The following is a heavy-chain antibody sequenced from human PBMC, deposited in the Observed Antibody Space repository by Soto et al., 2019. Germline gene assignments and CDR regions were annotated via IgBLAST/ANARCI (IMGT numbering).Heavy chain of an antibody. CDR1: GFTFNGYW. Sequence: EVQLVESGGGLVQPGGSLRLSCATSGFTFNGYWIHWVRQVPGEGLEWVSRIDGSATNTDYAGSVKGRFTISRDFAKSTVFLQMDSLRAEDTAVYHCVRLGFVGEGDFWGQGIPVTVSS. CDR3: VRLGFVGEGDF. D-gene: IGHD1-26*01. CDR2: IDGSATNT. V-gene: IGHV3-74*01. J-gene: IGHJ4*02.